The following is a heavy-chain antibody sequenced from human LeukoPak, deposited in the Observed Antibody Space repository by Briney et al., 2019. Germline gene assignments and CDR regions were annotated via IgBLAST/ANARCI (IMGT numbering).Heavy chain of an antibody. CDR1: GLTFTNAW. J-gene: IGHJ4*02. D-gene: IGHD6-19*01. Sequence: GGSLRLSCAASGLTFTNAWMSWVRQAPGKGLEWVSYITTSSTYISYADSVKGRFTISRDNAKNSLYLQMNSLRAEDTAVYYCARGKYSSGWFDYWGQGTLVTVSS. V-gene: IGHV3-21*01. CDR3: ARGKYSSGWFDY. CDR2: ITTSSTYI.